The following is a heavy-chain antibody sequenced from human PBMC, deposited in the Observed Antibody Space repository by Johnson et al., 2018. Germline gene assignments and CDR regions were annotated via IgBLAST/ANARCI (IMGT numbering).Heavy chain of an antibody. V-gene: IGHV3-23*04. CDR3: AKQGYSNYWFVQH. CDR2: ISGSGGST. Sequence: VQLVQSGPEVKRPGASVKVSCKASGFTFNNYAMNWVRQAPGKGLEWVSGISGSGGSTSYAASVKGRFTLARDNTKNTLYLQVRSLRCEDTAVYYCAKQGYSNYWFVQHWGQGTLVTVSA. CDR1: GFTFNNYA. J-gene: IGHJ1*01. D-gene: IGHD4-11*01.